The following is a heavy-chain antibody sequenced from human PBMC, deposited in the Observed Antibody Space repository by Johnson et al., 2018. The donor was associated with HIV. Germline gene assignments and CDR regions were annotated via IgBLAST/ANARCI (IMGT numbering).Heavy chain of an antibody. CDR2: ISWDGSST. J-gene: IGHJ3*02. CDR3: AKDSWGYYDSSGSDAFDI. V-gene: IGHV3-43D*03. CDR1: GFTFDDYA. D-gene: IGHD3-22*01. Sequence: VQVVESGGVVVQPGGSLRLSCAASGFTFDDYAMHWVRQAPGKGLEWVSLISWDGSSTYYADSVKGRFTISRDNSKNSLYLQMKSLRAEDTALYYCAKDSWGYYDSSGSDAFDIWGQGTMVTVSS.